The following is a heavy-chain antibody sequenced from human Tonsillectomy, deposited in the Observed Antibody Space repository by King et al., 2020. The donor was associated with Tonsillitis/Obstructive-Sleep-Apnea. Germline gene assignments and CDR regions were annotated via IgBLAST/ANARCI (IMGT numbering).Heavy chain of an antibody. D-gene: IGHD3-22*01. CDR1: GGSFSGYY. V-gene: IGHV4-34*01. Sequence: VQLQQWGAGLLKPSETLSLTCAVYGGSFSGYYWSWIRQPPGKGLEWIGEINHSGSTNYKPSLKIRVTISVDTSKNPLSLKLRSVTAADTAVYYCARGRYYDSSGYYLGYFDYWGQGTLVTVSS. CDR2: INHSGST. J-gene: IGHJ4*02. CDR3: ARGRYYDSSGYYLGYFDY.